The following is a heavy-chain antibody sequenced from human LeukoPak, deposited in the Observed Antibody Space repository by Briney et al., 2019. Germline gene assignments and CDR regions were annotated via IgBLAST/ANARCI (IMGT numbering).Heavy chain of an antibody. J-gene: IGHJ5*02. CDR3: AIQESGTWFYP. CDR1: GGSISGYF. CDR2: ILYSGST. V-gene: IGHV4-59*08. Sequence: NSSETLSLTCTVSGGSISGYFWSWIRQPPGKGLEWIGYILYSGSTKFNPSLKRRVTISLDTSKTQFSLKLSSVTAADTAVYYCAIQESGTWFYPWGQGILFTVSS. D-gene: IGHD1-1*01.